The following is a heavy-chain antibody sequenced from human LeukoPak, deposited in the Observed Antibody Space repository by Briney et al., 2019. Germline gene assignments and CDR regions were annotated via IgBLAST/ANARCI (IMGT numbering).Heavy chain of an antibody. CDR3: AKVIRGGYGMDV. D-gene: IGHD3-10*01. V-gene: IGHV3-48*02. CDR1: GFTSSSFG. J-gene: IGHJ6*02. CDR2: ISDSSTLT. Sequence: GGSLRLSCAASGFTSSSFGMNWVRQAPGKGLEWVSYISDSSTLTYYADSVKGRFTISRDNAKNSLSLQLNSLRDEDTAVYFCAKVIRGGYGMDVWGQGTTVTVSS.